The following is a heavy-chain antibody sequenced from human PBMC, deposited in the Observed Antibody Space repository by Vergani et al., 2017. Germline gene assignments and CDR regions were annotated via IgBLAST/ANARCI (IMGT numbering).Heavy chain of an antibody. CDR1: GGSISSYY. D-gene: IGHD3-9*01. J-gene: IGHJ4*02. Sequence: QVQLQESGPGLVKPSETLSLTCTVSGGSISSYYWSWIRQPPGKGLEWIGYIYYSGSTNYNPSLKSRVTISVDTSKNQFSLKLSSVTAADTAVYYCARGAXILTGYYSGGDFDYWGQGTLVTVSS. CDR3: ARGAXILTGYYSGGDFDY. V-gene: IGHV4-59*01. CDR2: IYYSGST.